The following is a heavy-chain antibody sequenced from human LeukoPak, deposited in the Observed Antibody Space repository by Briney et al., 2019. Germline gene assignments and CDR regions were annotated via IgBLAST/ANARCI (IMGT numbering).Heavy chain of an antibody. CDR1: GYTFTSYD. Sequence: ASVKVSCKASGYTFTSYDINWVRQAPGKGLERMGWMNPNSGKKSYAPEFQARVTMTRHPSIGTAYMELSSLRSEDTAVYYCARRFLEWLPHYYYYGMDVWGQGTTVTVSS. D-gene: IGHD3-3*01. J-gene: IGHJ6*02. CDR2: MNPNSGKK. CDR3: ARRFLEWLPHYYYYGMDV. V-gene: IGHV1-8*01.